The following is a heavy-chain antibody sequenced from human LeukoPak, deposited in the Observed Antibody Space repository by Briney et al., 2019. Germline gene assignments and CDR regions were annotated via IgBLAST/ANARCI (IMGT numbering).Heavy chain of an antibody. CDR1: GGSFSGYY. V-gene: IGHV4-34*01. J-gene: IGHJ4*02. CDR2: INHSGST. Sequence: SETLSLTCAVYGGSFSGYYWSWIRQPPGKGLEWIGEINHSGSTNYNPSLKSRVTISVDTSKNQFSLKLSSVTAADTAVYYCARQGLTTVVTQFDYWGQGTLVTVSS. CDR3: ARQGLTTVVTQFDY. D-gene: IGHD4-23*01.